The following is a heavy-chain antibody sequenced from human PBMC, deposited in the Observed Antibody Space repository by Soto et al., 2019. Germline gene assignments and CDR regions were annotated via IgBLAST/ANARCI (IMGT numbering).Heavy chain of an antibody. V-gene: IGHV3-30*18. D-gene: IGHD6-19*01. Sequence: LRLSCAASGFTFSSYGMHWVRQAPGKGLEWVAVISYDGSNKYYADSVKGRFTIARDNSKNTLFLHMSSLRAEDTAVYYCVKDGSSGWPYYYGLDVWGQGTSVTVSS. CDR1: GFTFSSYG. CDR3: VKDGSSGWPYYYGLDV. J-gene: IGHJ6*02. CDR2: ISYDGSNK.